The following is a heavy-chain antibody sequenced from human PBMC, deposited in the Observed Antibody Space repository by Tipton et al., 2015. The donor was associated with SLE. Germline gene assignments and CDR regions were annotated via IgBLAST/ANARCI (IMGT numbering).Heavy chain of an antibody. CDR3: ARERVLGFDP. D-gene: IGHD4/OR15-4a*01. V-gene: IGHV4-59*11. CDR2: MHNSGDS. Sequence: TLSLTCKVSGISISTHYWSWIRQPPGKGLEWIGQMHNSGDSTYNPSLKSRVTMSVDTSKNHFSLKLTSVIAADTAVYYCARERVLGFDPWGQGTLVTVSS. CDR1: GISISTHY. J-gene: IGHJ5*02.